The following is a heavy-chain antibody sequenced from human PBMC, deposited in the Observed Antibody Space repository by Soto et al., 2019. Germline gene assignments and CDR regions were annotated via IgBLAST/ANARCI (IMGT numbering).Heavy chain of an antibody. D-gene: IGHD3-9*01. J-gene: IGHJ4*02. CDR2: ISYDGSNK. V-gene: IGHV3-30*18. Sequence: GGSLRLSCAASGLTFSSYGMHWVRQAPGKGLEGVAVISYDGSNKYYADSVKGRFTISRDNSKNTLYLQMNSLRAEDTAVYYCAKGSGFEHYDILTGYFDYWGQGTLVTVSS. CDR1: GLTFSSYG. CDR3: AKGSGFEHYDILTGYFDY.